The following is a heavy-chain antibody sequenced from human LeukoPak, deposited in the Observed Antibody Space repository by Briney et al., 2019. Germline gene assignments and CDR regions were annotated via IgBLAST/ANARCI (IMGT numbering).Heavy chain of an antibody. CDR3: AKAMGATLFDY. J-gene: IGHJ4*02. D-gene: IGHD1-26*01. CDR2: ISGSGGST. CDR1: GFTFSSYW. Sequence: GGSLRLSCAASGFTFSSYWMHWVRQAPGKGLVWVSGISGSGGSTYYADSVKGRFAISRDNSKNTLYLQMNSLRAGDTAVYYCAKAMGATLFDYWGQGTLVTVSS. V-gene: IGHV3-23*01.